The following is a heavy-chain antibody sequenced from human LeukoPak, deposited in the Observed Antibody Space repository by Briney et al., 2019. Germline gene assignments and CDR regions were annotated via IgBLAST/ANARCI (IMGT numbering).Heavy chain of an antibody. Sequence: SETLSLTCTVSGGSISSYYWSWIRQPPGKGLEWIGYIYYSGSTNYNPSLKSRVTISVDTSKNQFSMKLSSVTAADTAVYYCARVGPSWRYDFWSGYEYGMDVWGQGTTVTVSS. CDR1: GGSISSYY. D-gene: IGHD3-3*01. J-gene: IGHJ6*02. V-gene: IGHV4-59*01. CDR2: IYYSGST. CDR3: ARVGPSWRYDFWSGYEYGMDV.